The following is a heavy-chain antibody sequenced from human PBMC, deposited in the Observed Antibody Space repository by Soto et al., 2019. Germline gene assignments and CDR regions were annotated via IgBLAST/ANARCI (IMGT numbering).Heavy chain of an antibody. CDR3: ARGFSGYCTSTACYFAFDI. V-gene: IGHV4-4*02. CDR2: IFHSGIT. Sequence: SETLSLTCAVSGDSISSTHWWTWVRQPPGKGLEYIGQIFHSGITNYNPSLESRVTISLDKSKSQFSLELNSVTGADTAIYYCARGFSGYCTSTACYFAFDIWGQGTMVTVSS. CDR1: GDSISSTHW. D-gene: IGHD2-2*03. J-gene: IGHJ3*02.